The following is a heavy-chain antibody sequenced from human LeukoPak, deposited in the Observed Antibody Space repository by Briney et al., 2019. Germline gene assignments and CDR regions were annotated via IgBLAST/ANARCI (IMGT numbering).Heavy chain of an antibody. CDR2: INHSGST. J-gene: IGHJ4*02. CDR3: SRHWYCGGDCYDEF. Sequence: SETLSLTCAYSGSFSCYYWSWIRQSPGQGLEWIGEINHSGSTNHNPSLKSRVTMSVDTSKNHFSLSLRSVTAADTAVYYCSRHWYCGGDCYDEFWGQGTLVTVSS. V-gene: IGHV4-34*01. CDR1: SGSFSCYY. D-gene: IGHD2-21*02.